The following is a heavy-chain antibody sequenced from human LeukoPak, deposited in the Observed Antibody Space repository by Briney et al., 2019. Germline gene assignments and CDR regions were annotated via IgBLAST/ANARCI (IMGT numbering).Heavy chain of an antibody. D-gene: IGHD3-10*01. J-gene: IGHJ5*02. CDR2: IYYSGST. CDR1: GGSISSGGYY. Sequence: SQTLSLTCTVSGGSISSGGYYWSWIRQHPGKGLEWIGYIYYSGSTYYNPSLKSRVTTSVDTSKNQFSLKLSSVTAADTAVYYCARELPGNNWFDPWGQGTLVTVSS. CDR3: ARELPGNNWFDP. V-gene: IGHV4-31*03.